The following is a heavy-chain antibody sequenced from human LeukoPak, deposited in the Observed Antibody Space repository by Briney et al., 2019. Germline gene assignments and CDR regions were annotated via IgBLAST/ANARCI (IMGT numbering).Heavy chain of an antibody. CDR3: ASGITLLRGVMDF. D-gene: IGHD3-10*01. CDR2: ISDSGVNT. J-gene: IGHJ4*02. CDR1: GFTFSICP. Sequence: GGSLRLSCAASGFTFSICPMTWVRLAPGKGLEWVSSISDSGVNTWYADSVKGRFTISRDNSKNTMYLQMNRLRAEDTAVYYCASGITLLRGVMDFWGQGTLVTVSS. V-gene: IGHV3-23*01.